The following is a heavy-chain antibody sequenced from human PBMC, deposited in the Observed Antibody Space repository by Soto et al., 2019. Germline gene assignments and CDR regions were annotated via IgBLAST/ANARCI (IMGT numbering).Heavy chain of an antibody. CDR1: GYTFTSSY. CDR2: ISPSNGNR. V-gene: IGHV1-18*01. Sequence: QVQLVQSGPELRKPGASVKVSCKASGYTFTSSYLTWVRQAPGRGLEWVGWISPSNGNRNYAQKFQGRVTMTTDTSTSTDYMELRSLRPDDTAVYYCARGGGAHYRFDPWGQGTQVTVSS. D-gene: IGHD1-26*01. J-gene: IGHJ5*02. CDR3: ARGGGAHYRFDP.